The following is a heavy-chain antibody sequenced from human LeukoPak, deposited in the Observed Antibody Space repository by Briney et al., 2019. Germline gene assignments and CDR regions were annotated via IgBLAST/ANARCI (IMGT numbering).Heavy chain of an antibody. Sequence: SETLSLTCSVSGGSISSSNYYWGWIRQPPGKGLEWIGSIYYSGSTYYNPSLKSRVTISVDTSKNQFSLKLSSVTAADTAVYYCARDRSRYYYYYMDVWGKGTTVTVSS. CDR1: GGSISSSNYY. CDR3: ARDRSRYYYYYMDV. CDR2: IYYSGST. J-gene: IGHJ6*03. V-gene: IGHV4-39*07.